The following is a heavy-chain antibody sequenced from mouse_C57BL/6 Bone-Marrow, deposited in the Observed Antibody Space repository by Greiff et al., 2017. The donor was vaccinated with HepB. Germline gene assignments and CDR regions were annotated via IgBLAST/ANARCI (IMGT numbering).Heavy chain of an antibody. CDR3: TTLYYYGSSGFAY. D-gene: IGHD1-1*01. CDR2: IDPGNGDT. J-gene: IGHJ3*01. CDR1: GFNIKDDY. V-gene: IGHV14-4*01. Sequence: EVQLQQSGAELVRPGASVKLSCTASGFNIKDDYMHWVKQRPEQGLEWIGWIDPGNGDTEYASKFQGKATITADTSSKTAYLQLSSLTSEDTAVYYFTTLYYYGSSGFAYWGQGTLVTVSA.